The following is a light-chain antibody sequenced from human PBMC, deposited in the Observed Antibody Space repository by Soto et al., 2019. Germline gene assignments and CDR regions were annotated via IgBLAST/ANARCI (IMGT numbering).Light chain of an antibody. CDR2: TTN. CDR3: VLHVGSGISV. V-gene: IGLV8-61*01. J-gene: IGLJ2*01. Sequence: QAVVTQEPSFSVSPGGTVTLTCGLNSGSVSTSYFPSWYQQTPGQAPRTLISTTNTRSPGIPDRFSGSILGNKAALAITGAQAEDESDYYCVLHVGSGISVFGGGTKLPVL. CDR1: SGSVSTSYF.